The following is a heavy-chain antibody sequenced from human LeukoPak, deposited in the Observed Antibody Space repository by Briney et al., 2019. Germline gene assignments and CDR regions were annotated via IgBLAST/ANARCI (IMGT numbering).Heavy chain of an antibody. CDR1: GFTFSSYW. V-gene: IGHV3-7*03. CDR3: AKPYYDSSGYYYPFDY. D-gene: IGHD3-22*01. J-gene: IGHJ4*02. Sequence: GGSLRLSCAASGFTFSSYWMSWVRQAPGKGLEWVANIKQDGSEKYYVDSVKGRFTISRDNSKNTLYLQMNSLRAEDTAVYYCAKPYYDSSGYYYPFDYWGQGTLVTVSS. CDR2: IKQDGSEK.